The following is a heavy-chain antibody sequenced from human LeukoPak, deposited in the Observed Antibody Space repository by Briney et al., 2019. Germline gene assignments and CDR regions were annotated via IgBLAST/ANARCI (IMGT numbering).Heavy chain of an antibody. D-gene: IGHD3-22*01. V-gene: IGHV4-61*02. J-gene: IGHJ4*02. CDR3: ARSGYDSSGYYSDY. CDR1: GGSISSGSYY. CDR2: IYTSGST. Sequence: SQTLSLTCTVSGGSISSGSYYWSWIRQPAGKGLEWIRRIYTSGSTNYNPSLKSRVTISVDTSKNQFSLKLSSVTAADTAVYYCARSGYDSSGYYSDYWGQGTLVTVSS.